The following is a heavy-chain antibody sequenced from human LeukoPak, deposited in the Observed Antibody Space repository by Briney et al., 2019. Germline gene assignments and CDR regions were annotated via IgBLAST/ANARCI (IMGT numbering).Heavy chain of an antibody. CDR1: GLTFSIYE. CDR2: ISSTGSTK. Sequence: PGGSLRLSCAASGLTFSIYEMYWVRQVPGKGLEWVSYISSTGSTKYYADSVKGRFTISRDNAKNSLYLQMNSLRAEDTAVYYCATLTVASPFDYWGQGALVTVSS. CDR3: ATLTVASPFDY. V-gene: IGHV3-48*03. J-gene: IGHJ4*02. D-gene: IGHD5-12*01.